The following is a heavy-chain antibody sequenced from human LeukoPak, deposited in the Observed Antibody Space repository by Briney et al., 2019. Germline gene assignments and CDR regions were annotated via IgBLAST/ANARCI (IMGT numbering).Heavy chain of an antibody. Sequence: PGGSLRLSWAASGFTFSDYYMSWIRQAPGKGLEWVSYISSSGSTIYYADSVKGRFTNSRDNAKNSLYLQMNSLRAEDTAVYYCARDYSVDTAMEIDYWGQGTLVTVSS. V-gene: IGHV3-11*01. CDR3: ARDYSVDTAMEIDY. CDR1: GFTFSDYY. J-gene: IGHJ4*02. CDR2: ISSSGSTI. D-gene: IGHD5-18*01.